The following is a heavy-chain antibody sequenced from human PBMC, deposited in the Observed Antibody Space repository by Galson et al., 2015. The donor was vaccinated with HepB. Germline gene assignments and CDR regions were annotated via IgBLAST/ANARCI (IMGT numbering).Heavy chain of an antibody. V-gene: IGHV3-13*01. D-gene: IGHD1-26*01. Sequence: SLRLSCAASGFSVSSYDMHWVRQPIGKGLDWVSAIDTAGHTYYPGSVKGRFTISRGSAKNSLYLQMNSLRAGDTVVYYCARVGPNAFDIWGQGTMVTVSS. CDR1: GFSVSSYD. CDR3: ARVGPNAFDI. J-gene: IGHJ3*02. CDR2: IDTAGHT.